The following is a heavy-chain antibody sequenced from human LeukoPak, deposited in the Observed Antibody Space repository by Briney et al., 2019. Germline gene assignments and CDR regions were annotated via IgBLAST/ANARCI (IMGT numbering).Heavy chain of an antibody. D-gene: IGHD6-19*01. CDR3: AKGGSAWPYYFDD. CDR1: GFTFSTYA. V-gene: IGHV3-23*01. J-gene: IGHJ4*02. Sequence: GGSLRLSCAASGFTFSTYAMSWVRQTPGKGLEWVSAIGDDGATTYYADSVKGRFTISRDNSKNTLYLQMNSLRAEDTAVYYCAKGGSAWPYYFDDWGRGTLFTV. CDR2: IGDDGATT.